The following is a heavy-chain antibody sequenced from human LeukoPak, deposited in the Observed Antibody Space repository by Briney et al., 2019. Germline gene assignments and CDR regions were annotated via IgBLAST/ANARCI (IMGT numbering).Heavy chain of an antibody. J-gene: IGHJ6*02. D-gene: IGHD2-2*01. CDR2: ISYDGSNK. Sequence: PGRSLRLSCAASGFTFSSYGMHWVRQAPGKGLEWVAVISYDGSNKYYADSVKGRFIISRDNSKNTLYLQMNSLRAEDTAVYYCAKSKPAYYYYGMDVWGQGTTVTVSS. V-gene: IGHV3-30*18. CDR1: GFTFSSYG. CDR3: AKSKPAYYYYGMDV.